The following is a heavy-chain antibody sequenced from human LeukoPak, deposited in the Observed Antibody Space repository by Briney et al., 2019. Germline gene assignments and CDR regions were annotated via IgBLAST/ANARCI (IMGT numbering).Heavy chain of an antibody. J-gene: IGHJ4*02. V-gene: IGHV3-7*05. CDR1: GFTFSLYW. CDR2: IKEDGSEK. D-gene: IGHD2-2*01. CDR3: ARADRTSWFDY. Sequence: AGGSLRLSCAASGFTFSLYWMSWVRQAPGKGLEWVADIKEDGSEKYYVDSVKGRFTISRDNAKNSLSLQMNSVRPEDTAVYYCARADRTSWFDYWGQGTLVTVSS.